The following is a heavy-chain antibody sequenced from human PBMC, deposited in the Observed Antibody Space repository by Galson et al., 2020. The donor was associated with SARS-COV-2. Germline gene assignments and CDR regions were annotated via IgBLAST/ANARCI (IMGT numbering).Heavy chain of an antibody. CDR1: GFTFNSYG. Sequence: GESLKISCAASGFTFNSYGMHWVRQAPGKGLEWVAVISYDGSNKYYADSVKGRFTISRDNSKNTLYLQMNSLRAEDTAVYYCSGGWYLFWSAAQGELDYWGQGTLVTVSS. CDR2: ISYDGSNK. D-gene: IGHD6-19*01. V-gene: IGHV3-30*03. CDR3: SGGWYLFWSAAQGELDY. J-gene: IGHJ4*02.